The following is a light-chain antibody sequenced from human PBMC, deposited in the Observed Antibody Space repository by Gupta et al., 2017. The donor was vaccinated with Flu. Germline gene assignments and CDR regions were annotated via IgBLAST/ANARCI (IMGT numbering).Light chain of an antibody. V-gene: IGLV1-51*01. CDR2: DNN. J-gene: IGLJ3*02. CDR1: NSNIGNNF. Sequence: GSNSNIGNNFVSWYQQLPGAAPKLLIYDNNKRPSGIPDRFSGSKSGTSATLGITGLQTGDEADYYCATWDNNLRGVFGGGTKLTVL. CDR3: ATWDNNLRGV.